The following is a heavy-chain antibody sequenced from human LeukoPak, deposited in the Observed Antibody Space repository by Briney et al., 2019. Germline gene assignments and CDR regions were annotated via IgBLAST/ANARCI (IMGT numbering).Heavy chain of an antibody. CDR3: AREGVVVPAAMPVGWDWFDP. V-gene: IGHV4-4*07. D-gene: IGHD2-2*01. CDR2: IYTSGST. J-gene: IGHJ5*02. Sequence: SETLSLTCTVSGGSISSYYWSWTRQPAGKGLEWIGRIYTSGSTNYNPSLKSRVTMSVDTSKNQFSLKLSSVTAADTAVYYCAREGVVVPAAMPVGWDWFDPWGQGTLVTVSS. CDR1: GGSISSYY.